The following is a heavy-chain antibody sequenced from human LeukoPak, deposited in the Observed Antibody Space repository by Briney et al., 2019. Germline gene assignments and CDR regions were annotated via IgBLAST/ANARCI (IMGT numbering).Heavy chain of an antibody. V-gene: IGHV1-69*05. CDR1: GGTFSSYA. CDR2: IIPIFGTA. J-gene: IGHJ4*02. CDR3: ASSREKNYDYVWGSYRVFDY. Sequence: SVKVSCKASGGTFSSYAISWVRQAPGQGLEWMGGIIPIFGTANYAQKFQGRGTITTDESTSTAYMELSSLRSEDTAVYYCASSREKNYDYVWGSYRVFDYWGQGTLVTVSS. D-gene: IGHD3-16*02.